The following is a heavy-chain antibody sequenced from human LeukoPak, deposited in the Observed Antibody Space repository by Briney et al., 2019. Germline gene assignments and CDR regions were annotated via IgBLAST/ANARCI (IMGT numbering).Heavy chain of an antibody. CDR3: AKASYGGNSARNY. CDR1: GFTFSSYA. Sequence: GGSLRLSCAASGFTFSSYAMSWVRQAPGEGLEGVSAISGSGGSTYYADSVKGRFTISRDNSKNTLYLQMNSLRAEDTAVYYCAKASYGGNSARNYWGQGTLVTVSS. V-gene: IGHV3-23*01. J-gene: IGHJ4*02. CDR2: ISGSGGST. D-gene: IGHD4-23*01.